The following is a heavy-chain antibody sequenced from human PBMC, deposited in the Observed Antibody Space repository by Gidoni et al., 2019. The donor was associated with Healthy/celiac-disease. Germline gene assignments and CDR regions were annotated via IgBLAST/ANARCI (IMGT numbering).Heavy chain of an antibody. Sequence: EVQLVESGGGVVKPGGSLSLSCAASGFTFSSYSMTWVRQAPGKGLEWVSSISSSSSYIYYADSVKGRFTISRDNAKNSLYLQMNSLRAEDTAVYYCARDLTAARRPWYFDLWGRGTLVTVSS. D-gene: IGHD5-18*01. J-gene: IGHJ2*01. CDR1: GFTFSSYS. V-gene: IGHV3-21*01. CDR2: ISSSSSYI. CDR3: ARDLTAARRPWYFDL.